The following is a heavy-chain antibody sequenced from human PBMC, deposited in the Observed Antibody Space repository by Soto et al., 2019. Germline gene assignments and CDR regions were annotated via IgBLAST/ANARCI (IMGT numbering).Heavy chain of an antibody. J-gene: IGHJ6*02. CDR3: ARVSSTSFYYYYYGMDV. V-gene: IGHV3-7*03. CDR2: IKQDGSEK. Sequence: PGGSLRLSCAASGFTFSSYWMSWVRQAPGKGLEWVANIKQDGSEKYYVDSVKGRFTISRDNAKNSLYLQMNSLRAEDTAVYYCARVSSTSFYYYYYGMDVWGQGTTVTVSS. D-gene: IGHD2-2*01. CDR1: GFTFSSYW.